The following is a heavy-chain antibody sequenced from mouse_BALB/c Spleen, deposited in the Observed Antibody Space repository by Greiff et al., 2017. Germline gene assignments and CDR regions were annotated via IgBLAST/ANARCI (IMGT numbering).Heavy chain of an antibody. Sequence: VQLQQSGPELVKPGASVKISCKASGYAFSSSWMNWVKQRPGQGLEWIGRIYPGDGDTNYNGKFKGKATLTADKSSSTAYMQLSSLTSVDSAVYFCARDGSQSFYYYAMDYWGQGNSDTVSS. CDR1: GYAFSSSW. CDR2: IYPGDGDT. J-gene: IGHJ4*01. V-gene: IGHV1-82*01. CDR3: ARDGSQSFYYYAMDY. D-gene: IGHD1-1*01.